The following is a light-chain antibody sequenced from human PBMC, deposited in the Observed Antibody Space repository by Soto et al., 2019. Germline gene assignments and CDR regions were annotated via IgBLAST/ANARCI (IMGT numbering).Light chain of an antibody. V-gene: IGKV3-15*01. CDR1: QSVSSN. CDR3: QQYNSWTLT. CDR2: GAS. Sequence: ELVLTQSPAILSLSPGARATLSCRASQSVSSNYLAWYQQKPGQAPRLLIYGASNRATGVPARFSGSGSGTEFTLTISSLQAEDFAAYYCQQYNSWTLTFGGGTKVDIK. J-gene: IGKJ4*01.